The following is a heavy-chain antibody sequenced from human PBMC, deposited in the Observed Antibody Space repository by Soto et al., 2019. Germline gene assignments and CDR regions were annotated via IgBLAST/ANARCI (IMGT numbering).Heavy chain of an antibody. D-gene: IGHD6-6*01. J-gene: IGHJ4*02. CDR3: AKDTRYSSSSGWEYYFDY. V-gene: IGHV3-9*01. Sequence: EVQLVESGGGLVQPGRSLRLSCAASGFPFDDYAMHWVRQAPGKGLEWVSGISWNSGSIGYADSVKGRFTISRDNAKNSLYLQMNSLRAEDTALYYCAKDTRYSSSSGWEYYFDYWGQGTLVTVSS. CDR1: GFPFDDYA. CDR2: ISWNSGSI.